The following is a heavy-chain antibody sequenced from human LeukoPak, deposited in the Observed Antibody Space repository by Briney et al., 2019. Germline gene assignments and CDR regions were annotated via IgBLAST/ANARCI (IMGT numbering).Heavy chain of an antibody. Sequence: GGSLRLSCAASGFTFSSYSMNWVRQAPRQRLAWVSSISSSSSYIYYADSVKGRFTISRDNAKNSLYLQMNSLRAEDTAVYYCARTIEEYCSGGSCYHYYFDYWGQGTLVTVSS. CDR2: ISSSSSYI. CDR3: ARTIEEYCSGGSCYHYYFDY. V-gene: IGHV3-21*01. CDR1: GFTFSSYS. D-gene: IGHD2-15*01. J-gene: IGHJ4*02.